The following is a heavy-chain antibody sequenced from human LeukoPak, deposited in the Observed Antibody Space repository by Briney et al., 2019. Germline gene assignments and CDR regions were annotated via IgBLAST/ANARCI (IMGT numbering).Heavy chain of an antibody. CDR2: INPGGGNR. Sequence: PGGSLRLSCAASGITFSNYEMNWVRQAPGKGLEWVSYINPGGGNRFYAGSVRGRFAIYGDDAKKSVYLQMNSLRAEDTAVYYCASSLSSGWGPVDDYWGQGIMVTVSS. D-gene: IGHD6-19*01. CDR3: ASSLSSGWGPVDDY. J-gene: IGHJ4*02. CDR1: GITFSNYE. V-gene: IGHV3-48*03.